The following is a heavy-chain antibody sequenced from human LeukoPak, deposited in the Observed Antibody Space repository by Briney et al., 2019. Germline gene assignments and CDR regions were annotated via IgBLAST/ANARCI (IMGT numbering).Heavy chain of an antibody. CDR2: IYPGDSDI. Sequence: GESLKISCKGSGYSFNKYWIAWVRQMPGKGLEWMGIIYPGDSDIRYSPSFQGQVTISADKSTSTAYLQWSSLKASDTALYFCAKSGSWASFDYWGQGTLVTVSS. CDR3: AKSGSWASFDY. V-gene: IGHV5-51*01. D-gene: IGHD6-13*01. J-gene: IGHJ4*02. CDR1: GYSFNKYW.